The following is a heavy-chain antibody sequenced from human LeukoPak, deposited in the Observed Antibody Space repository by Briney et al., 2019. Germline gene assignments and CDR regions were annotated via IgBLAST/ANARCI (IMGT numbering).Heavy chain of an antibody. CDR2: IYSVGST. CDR1: GFTFSSYS. V-gene: IGHV3-53*01. CDR3: ARSYYYESSGYYYFDY. Sequence: GGSLRLSCAASGFTFSSYSMNWVRQAPGKGLEWVSTIYSVGSTYYADSVKGRFTISRDNSKNTLYLQMNSLRAEDTAVYYCARSYYYESSGYYYFDYWGQGTLVTVSS. J-gene: IGHJ4*02. D-gene: IGHD3-22*01.